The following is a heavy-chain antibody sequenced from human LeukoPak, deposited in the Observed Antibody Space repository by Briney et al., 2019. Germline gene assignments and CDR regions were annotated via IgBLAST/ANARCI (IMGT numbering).Heavy chain of an antibody. CDR2: IYHSGST. Sequence: SETLSLTCAVSGGSISSSNWWSWVRQPPGKGLEWIGEIYHSGSTNYNPSLKSRVTISVDRSKNQFSLKLSSVTAADTAVYYCASSGRYYYYGMDVWGQGTTVTVSS. J-gene: IGHJ6*02. CDR3: ASSGRYYYYGMDV. CDR1: GGSISSSNW. V-gene: IGHV4-4*02. D-gene: IGHD1-26*01.